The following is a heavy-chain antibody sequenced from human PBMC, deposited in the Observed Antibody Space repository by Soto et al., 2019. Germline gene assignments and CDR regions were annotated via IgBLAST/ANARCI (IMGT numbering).Heavy chain of an antibody. CDR3: ARRNDGMDV. J-gene: IGHJ6*02. Sequence: QVQLVESGGGVVQPGRSLRLSCAASGFTFSSYGMHWVRQAPGKGLEWVAVIWYDGSKESYADSVKGRITVSRDNSKNALSLEMNSLGAEDTAVYYCARRNDGMDVWGHGATVTVSS. CDR2: IWYDGSKE. V-gene: IGHV3-33*01. CDR1: GFTFSSYG.